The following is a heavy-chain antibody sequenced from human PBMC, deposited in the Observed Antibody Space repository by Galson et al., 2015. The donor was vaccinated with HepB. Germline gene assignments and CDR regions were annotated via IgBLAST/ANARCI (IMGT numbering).Heavy chain of an antibody. CDR1: GFTFSSYD. CDR2: ISSGSDAI. V-gene: IGHV3-48*01. CDR3: ARDSIGVRRPLMGDY. D-gene: IGHD2-21*01. Sequence: SLRLSCAASGFTFSSYDMNWVRQAPGKGLEWVSYISSGSDAIYYADSVKGRFTISGDNAKNSLYLQMNSLRAEDTAVYYCARDSIGVRRPLMGDYWGQGTLVTVSS. J-gene: IGHJ4*02.